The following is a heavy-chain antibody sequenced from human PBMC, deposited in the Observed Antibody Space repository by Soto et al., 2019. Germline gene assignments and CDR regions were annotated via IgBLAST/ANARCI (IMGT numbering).Heavy chain of an antibody. V-gene: IGHV1-8*01. CDR3: ARGWQFWSGYYNWFDP. D-gene: IGHD3-3*02. CDR1: GYTFTSYD. Sequence: QVQLVQSGAEVKKPGASVKVSCKASGYTFTSYDINWVRQATGQGLEWMGWMNPNSGNTGYAQKFQGRVTMTRNTSISTAYMELSSLRSEDTAVYYCARGWQFWSGYYNWFDPWGQGTLVTVSS. CDR2: MNPNSGNT. J-gene: IGHJ5*02.